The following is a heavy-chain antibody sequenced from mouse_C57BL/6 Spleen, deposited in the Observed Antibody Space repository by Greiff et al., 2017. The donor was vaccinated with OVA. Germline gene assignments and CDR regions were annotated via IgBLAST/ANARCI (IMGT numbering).Heavy chain of an antibody. D-gene: IGHD2-1*01. Sequence: SGAELVKPGSSVKLSCTASGFNINDYYMHWVKQRTEQGLEWIGRIDPEDGDTKYAPKFPGKATITADTSSNTAYLQLSSLTSEDTAVYYCARGEGNYYFDYWGQGTTLTVSS. CDR3: ARGEGNYYFDY. CDR2: IDPEDGDT. V-gene: IGHV14-2*01. J-gene: IGHJ2*01. CDR1: GFNINDYY.